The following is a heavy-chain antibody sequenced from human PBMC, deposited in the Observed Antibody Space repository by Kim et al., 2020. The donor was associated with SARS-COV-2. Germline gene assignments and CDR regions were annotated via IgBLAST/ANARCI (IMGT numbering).Heavy chain of an antibody. CDR3: ARGSQLLYPANWFDP. J-gene: IGHJ5*02. V-gene: IGHV1-46*01. Sequence: QKCQGRVTSTRDTSTSTVYMELSSLRSEDTAVYYCARGSQLLYPANWFDPWGQGTLVTVSS. D-gene: IGHD2-2*02.